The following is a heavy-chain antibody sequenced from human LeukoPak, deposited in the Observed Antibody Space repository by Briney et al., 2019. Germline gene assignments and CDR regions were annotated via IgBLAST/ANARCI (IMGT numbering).Heavy chain of an antibody. J-gene: IGHJ3*02. V-gene: IGHV5-51*01. Sequence: GESLKISCKGSGYSFTSYWIAWVRQMPGKGLEWMGLIYPGDSDTRYSPSFQGQVTISADKSISTAYLQWSSLKASDTAMYYCARHPDTAMVRDAFDIWGQGTMVTVSS. CDR3: ARHPDTAMVRDAFDI. D-gene: IGHD5-18*01. CDR2: IYPGDSDT. CDR1: GYSFTSYW.